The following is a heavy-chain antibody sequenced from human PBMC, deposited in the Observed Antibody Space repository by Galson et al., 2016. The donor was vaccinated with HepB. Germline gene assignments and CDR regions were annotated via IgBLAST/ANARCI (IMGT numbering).Heavy chain of an antibody. CDR2: FDPEDGET. CDR3: ATEYYYDNDLRVNGMDV. D-gene: IGHD3-22*01. Sequence: SVKVSCKVSGNTLTKLSKHWVRQAPGKGLEWMGGFDPEDGETIYAQKFQGRVTMTEDKSTDTAYMELSSLRSEDTAVYYCATEYYYDNDLRVNGMDVWGQGTTVTVS. CDR1: GNTLTKLS. V-gene: IGHV1-24*01. J-gene: IGHJ6*02.